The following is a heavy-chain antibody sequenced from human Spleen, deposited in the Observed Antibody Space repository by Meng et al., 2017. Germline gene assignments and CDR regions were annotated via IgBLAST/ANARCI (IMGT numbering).Heavy chain of an antibody. CDR1: GGSCSGFY. D-gene: IGHD3-10*01. J-gene: IGHJ2*01. V-gene: IGHV4-34*01. CDR3: ARGVVGDYWYFDL. CDR2: INHSEST. Sequence: QAQLPQCGAVLFKPSDTLSLSCTVSGGSCSGFYRTWIRKPPGKGLELIGEINHSESTNHNTFLKSRVTMSIDTSKIEISLKVSSVTAADTAVYYCARGVVGDYWYFDLWGRGTLVTVSS.